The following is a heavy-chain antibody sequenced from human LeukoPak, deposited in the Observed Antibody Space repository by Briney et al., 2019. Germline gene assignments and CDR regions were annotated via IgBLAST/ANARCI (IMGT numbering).Heavy chain of an antibody. J-gene: IGHJ4*02. CDR1: GFTFSSYS. Sequence: EGSLRLSCAASGFTFSSYSMNWVRQAPGKGLEWVSSISSSSSYIYYADSVKGRFTISRDNAKNSLYLQMNSLRAEDTAVYYCARVRGSGSYQSLDYWGQGTLVTVSS. CDR3: ARVRGSGSYQSLDY. D-gene: IGHD3-10*01. V-gene: IGHV3-21*01. CDR2: ISSSSSYI.